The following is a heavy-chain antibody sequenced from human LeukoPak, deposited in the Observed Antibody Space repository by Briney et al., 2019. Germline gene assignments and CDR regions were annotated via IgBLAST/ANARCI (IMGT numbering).Heavy chain of an antibody. CDR1: VFTYSSYA. CDR2: ISGSGGST. Sequence: GGSLRLSCAASVFTYSSYAMNWVRQAPGKGLEWVSAISGSGGSTYYADSVKGRFTISRDNSKNTLYLQMNSLRAEDTAVYYCAAIDAMVRGNTPDYWGQGTLVTVSS. J-gene: IGHJ4*02. D-gene: IGHD3-10*01. CDR3: AAIDAMVRGNTPDY. V-gene: IGHV3-23*01.